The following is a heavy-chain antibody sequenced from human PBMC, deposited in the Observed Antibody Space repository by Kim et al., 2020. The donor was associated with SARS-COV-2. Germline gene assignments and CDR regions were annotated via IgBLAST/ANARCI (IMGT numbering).Heavy chain of an antibody. CDR2: IYYSGST. J-gene: IGHJ5*02. Sequence: SETLSLTCTVSGGSISSYYWSWIRQPPGKGLEWIGYIYYSGSTNYNPSLKSRVTISVDTSKNQFSLKLSSVTAADTAVYYCAGSADWNRREGFWFDPWGQGTLVTVSS. CDR3: AGSADWNRREGFWFDP. D-gene: IGHD1-1*01. V-gene: IGHV4-59*01. CDR1: GGSISSYY.